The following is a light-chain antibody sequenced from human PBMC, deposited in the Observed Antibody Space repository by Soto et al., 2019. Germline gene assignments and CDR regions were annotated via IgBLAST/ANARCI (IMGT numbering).Light chain of an antibody. Sequence: QPVLTQPPSVSGAPGQRVTISCTGSSSNIGAGYDVHWYQQLPGTAPKLLIYVNSNRPSGVPERFSGSKSGTSASLAITGLQAEDEADYYCQSYDSSLSALFGGGTKLTVL. V-gene: IGLV1-40*01. J-gene: IGLJ3*02. CDR2: VNS. CDR1: SSNIGAGYD. CDR3: QSYDSSLSAL.